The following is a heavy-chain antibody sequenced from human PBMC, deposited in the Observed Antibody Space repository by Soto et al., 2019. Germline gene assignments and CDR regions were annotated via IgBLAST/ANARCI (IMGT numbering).Heavy chain of an antibody. J-gene: IGHJ4*02. V-gene: IGHV1-69*01. CDR1: GGTFSSYA. Sequence: QVQLVQSGAEVKKPGSSVKVSCKASGGTFSSYAISWVRQAPGQGLEWMGGIIPIFGTANYAQKFQGRVTITADESTSTAYMELSSLRSEDTAVYYCARDENYYYDSSALGYYFDYWGQGTLVTVSS. CDR3: ARDENYYYDSSALGYYFDY. D-gene: IGHD3-22*01. CDR2: IIPIFGTA.